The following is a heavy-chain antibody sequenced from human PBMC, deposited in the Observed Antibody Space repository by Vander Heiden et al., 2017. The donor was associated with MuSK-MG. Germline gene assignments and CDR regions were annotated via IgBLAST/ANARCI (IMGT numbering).Heavy chain of an antibody. CDR2: INHSGST. J-gene: IGHJ5*02. CDR1: GGSFSGYY. V-gene: IGHV4-34*01. CDR3: AREERVPAAIKYNWFDP. D-gene: IGHD2-2*01. Sequence: QVQLQQWGAGLLKPSETLSLTCAVYGGSFSGYYWSWIRQPAGKGLEWIGEINHSGSTNYNPSLKSRVTISVDTSKNQFSLKLSSVTAADTAVYYCAREERVPAAIKYNWFDPWGQGTLVTVSS.